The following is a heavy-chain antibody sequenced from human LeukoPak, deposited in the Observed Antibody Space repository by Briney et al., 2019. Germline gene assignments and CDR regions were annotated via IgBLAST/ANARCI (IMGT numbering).Heavy chain of an antibody. CDR3: AKARQLVPYNWFDP. V-gene: IGHV3-23*01. J-gene: IGHJ5*02. Sequence: TGGSLRLSCAASGSTFSSYAMSWVRQAPGKGLEWVSAISGSGGSTYYADSVKGRFTISRDNSKNTLYLQINSLRAEDTAVYYCAKARQLVPYNWFDPWGQGTLVTVSS. CDR2: ISGSGGST. D-gene: IGHD6-13*01. CDR1: GSTFSSYA.